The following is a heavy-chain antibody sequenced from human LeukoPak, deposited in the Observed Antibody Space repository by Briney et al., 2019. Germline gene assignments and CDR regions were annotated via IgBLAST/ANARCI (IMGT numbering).Heavy chain of an antibody. CDR1: GGSISDYY. V-gene: IGHV4-59*01. Sequence: SETLSLTCTVSGGSISDYYWSWIRQPPGKGLEWIGWIFGSGSSNYNPSLKSRLTISVDTSKNQFSLMLSSVTAADTALYYCARVTRGYNYGSDYWGQGTLVTVSS. J-gene: IGHJ4*02. CDR2: IFGSGSS. D-gene: IGHD5-18*01. CDR3: ARVTRGYNYGSDY.